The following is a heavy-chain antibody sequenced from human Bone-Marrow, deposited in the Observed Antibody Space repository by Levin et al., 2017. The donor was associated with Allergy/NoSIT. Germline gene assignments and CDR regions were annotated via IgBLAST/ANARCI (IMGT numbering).Heavy chain of an antibody. CDR2: ISSSSSYI. D-gene: IGHD5-12*01. CDR3: ARAVRGGYDFFQLDYYFDY. Sequence: AGGSLRLSCAASGFTFSSYSMNWVRQAPGKGLEWVSSISSSSSYIYYADSVKGRFTISRDNAKNSLYLQMNSLRAEDTAVYYCARAVRGGYDFFQLDYYFDYWGQGTLVTVSS. CDR1: GFTFSSYS. V-gene: IGHV3-21*01. J-gene: IGHJ4*02.